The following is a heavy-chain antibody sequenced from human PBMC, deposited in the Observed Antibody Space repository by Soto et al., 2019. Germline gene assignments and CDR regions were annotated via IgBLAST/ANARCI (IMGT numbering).Heavy chain of an antibody. CDR2: IYYSGST. V-gene: IGHV4-39*02. D-gene: IGHD1-26*01. CDR1: GGSISSSNYY. CDR3: ATQEVGGSYVYTFDP. J-gene: IGHJ5*02. Sequence: QLQLQESGPGLVKPSETLSLTCTVSGGSISSSNYYWGWIRQPPGKGLEWIGSIYYSGSTYYNPAPKCRVPIAVDTSTNHFSLQLSSVTAADTAVYYCATQEVGGSYVYTFDPWGQGTLVTVSS.